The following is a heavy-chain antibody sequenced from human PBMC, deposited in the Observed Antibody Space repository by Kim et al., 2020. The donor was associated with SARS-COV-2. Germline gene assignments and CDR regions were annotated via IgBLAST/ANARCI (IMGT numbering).Heavy chain of an antibody. D-gene: IGHD6-19*01. CDR3: ARERRPTGWSAVFNY. J-gene: IGHJ4*02. Sequence: ADAVKGRFTISRDNSKNTLYLQMNSLRAEDTAVYYCARERRPTGWSAVFNYWGQGTLVTVSS. V-gene: IGHV3-30*01.